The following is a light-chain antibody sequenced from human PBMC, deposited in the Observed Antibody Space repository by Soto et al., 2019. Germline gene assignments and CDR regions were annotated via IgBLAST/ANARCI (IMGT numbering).Light chain of an antibody. Sequence: QSALTQPPSASGSPGQSVTISCTGTSSDVGGYNYVSWYQQHPDKAPKLIIYEVTKRPSGVPDRFSGSKSGNTASLTVSGLQDADEAAYYCSSSVGSNHFDVFGTGTKLTVL. CDR3: SSSVGSNHFDV. J-gene: IGLJ1*01. V-gene: IGLV2-8*01. CDR1: SSDVGGYNY. CDR2: EVT.